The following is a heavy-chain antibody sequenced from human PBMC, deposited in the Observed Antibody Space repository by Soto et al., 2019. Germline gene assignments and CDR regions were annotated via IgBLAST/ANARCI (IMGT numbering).Heavy chain of an antibody. D-gene: IGHD5-18*01. Sequence: GGSLRLSCAASGFTFSSYDMHWVRQATGKGLEWVSAIGTAGDTYYPGSVKGRFTISRENAKNSLYLQMNSLRAEDTAVYYCAREGHSYGYDYWGQGTLVTVSS. J-gene: IGHJ4*02. CDR2: IGTAGDT. V-gene: IGHV3-13*01. CDR3: AREGHSYGYDY. CDR1: GFTFSSYD.